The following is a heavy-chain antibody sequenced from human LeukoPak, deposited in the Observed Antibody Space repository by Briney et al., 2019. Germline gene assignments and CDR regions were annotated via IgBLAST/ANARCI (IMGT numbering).Heavy chain of an antibody. D-gene: IGHD2-2*01. CDR3: ARGYCSSTSCFDLDY. J-gene: IGHJ4*02. CDR2: ISAYNGNT. CDR1: GYTFTSYG. Sequence: ASVKVSCKASGYTFTSYGISWVRQAPGQGLEWMGWISAYNGNTNYAQKLQGRVTMTTDTSTSTAYMEPRSLRSDDTAVYYCARGYCSSTSCFDLDYWGQGTLVTVSS. V-gene: IGHV1-18*01.